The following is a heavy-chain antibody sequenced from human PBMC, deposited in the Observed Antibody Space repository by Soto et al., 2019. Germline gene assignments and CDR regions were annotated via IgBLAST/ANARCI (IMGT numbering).Heavy chain of an antibody. CDR1: GFIFSDYA. D-gene: IGHD3-22*01. CDR3: GRYYYDRGGYYSVRY. J-gene: IGHJ4*02. V-gene: IGHV3-23*01. CDR2: ITISGGST. Sequence: GGSLRLSCAASGFIFSDYAMSWVRQAPGKGLEWVSSITISGGSTYYADSVKGRFTISRDNSKNTLHLQMNSLRAEDTAVYYCGRYYYDRGGYYSVRYWGQGTLVTVSS.